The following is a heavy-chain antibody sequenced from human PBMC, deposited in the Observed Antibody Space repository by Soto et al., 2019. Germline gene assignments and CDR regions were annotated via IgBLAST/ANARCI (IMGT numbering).Heavy chain of an antibody. CDR1: GGTFSSYA. J-gene: IGHJ4*02. V-gene: IGHV1-69*13. CDR3: ARAGPPPFIAAARRFDY. Sequence: SVKVSCKASGGTFSSYAISWVRQAPGQGFEWMGGIIPIFGTVNYAQKFQGRVTITADESTSTAYMELSSLRSEDTAVYYCARAGPPPFIAAARRFDYWGKGNLVIAPQ. CDR2: IIPIFGTV. D-gene: IGHD6-13*01.